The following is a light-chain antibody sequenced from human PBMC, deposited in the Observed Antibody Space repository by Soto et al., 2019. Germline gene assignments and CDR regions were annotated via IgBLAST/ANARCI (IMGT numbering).Light chain of an antibody. J-gene: IGLJ1*01. CDR2: TNN. CDR1: TSNIGSHS. V-gene: IGLV1-44*01. Sequence: QSELTQPPSASGTPGQRVTISCSGSTSNIGSHSVNWYQHVPGTAPKLLITTNNQRPSGVPDRFSGFKSGSSASLVISGLQSEDEADYYCATWDDSLKGVFGTGTKVTVL. CDR3: ATWDDSLKGV.